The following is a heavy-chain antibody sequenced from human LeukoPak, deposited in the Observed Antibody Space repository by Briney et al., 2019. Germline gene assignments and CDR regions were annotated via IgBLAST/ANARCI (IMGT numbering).Heavy chain of an antibody. CDR1: GFTFSSYS. Sequence: PGRFLRLSCAASGFTFSSYSMNWVRQAPGKGLEWVSSISSSSSYIYYADSVKGRFTISRDNAKNSLYLQMNSLRAEDTAVYYCARGQLGGNSYDYWGQGTLVTVSS. V-gene: IGHV3-21*01. J-gene: IGHJ4*02. CDR3: ARGQLGGNSYDY. CDR2: ISSSSSYI. D-gene: IGHD2-15*01.